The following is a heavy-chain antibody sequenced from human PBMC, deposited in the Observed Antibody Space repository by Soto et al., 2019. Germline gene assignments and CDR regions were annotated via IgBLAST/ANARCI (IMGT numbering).Heavy chain of an antibody. CDR2: IYWDDDQ. Sequence: QITLKESGPTLVKPTQTLTLTCTFSGFSFSINGVAVGWIRQPPGQALEWLALIYWDDDQRYNPSLKNRLTIPKDTSRNQAVLTMTNMDPVDTATYYCAHKRDVSRGFKYWGQGTLVTVSS. CDR1: GFSFSINGVA. V-gene: IGHV2-5*02. D-gene: IGHD3-10*01. J-gene: IGHJ4*02. CDR3: AHKRDVSRGFKY.